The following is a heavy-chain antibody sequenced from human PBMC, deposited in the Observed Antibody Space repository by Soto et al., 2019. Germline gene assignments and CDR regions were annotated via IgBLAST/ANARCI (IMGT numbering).Heavy chain of an antibody. CDR3: ARDQPDYGMDV. Sequence: XSVKVSCKASGYTFTSYAMHWVRQAPGQRLEWMGWINAGNGNTKYSQKFQGRVTITRDTSASTAYMELSSLRSEDTAVYYCARDQPDYGMDVWGQGTTVTVSS. CDR1: GYTFTSYA. CDR2: INAGNGNT. J-gene: IGHJ6*02. V-gene: IGHV1-3*01.